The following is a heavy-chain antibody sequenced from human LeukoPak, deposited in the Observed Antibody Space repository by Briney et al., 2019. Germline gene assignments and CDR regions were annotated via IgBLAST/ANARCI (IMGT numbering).Heavy chain of an antibody. CDR1: GFTFTNYW. CDR3: ARRTYSSSSSIFDY. D-gene: IGHD6-6*01. V-gene: IGHV3-7*01. Sequence: SGGSLRLSCAASGFTFTNYWMSWVRQAPGKGLELVANIKQDRSEKYYVDSVKGRFTISRDNAKNSLYLQMNSLRAEDTAVYYCARRTYSSSSSIFDYWGQGTLVTVSS. J-gene: IGHJ4*02. CDR2: IKQDRSEK.